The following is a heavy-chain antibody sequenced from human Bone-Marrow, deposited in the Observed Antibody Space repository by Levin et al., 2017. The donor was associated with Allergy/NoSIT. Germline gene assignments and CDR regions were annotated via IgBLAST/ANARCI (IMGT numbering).Heavy chain of an antibody. CDR1: GGSISSGGYS. V-gene: IGHV4-30-2*01. D-gene: IGHD3-3*01. CDR3: ARASITIFGVPKVGWFDP. CDR2: IYHSGST. Sequence: SQTLSLTCAVSGGSISSGGYSWSWIRQPPGKGLEWIGYIYHSGSTYYNPSLKSRVTISVDRSKNQFSLKLSSVTAADTAVYYCARASITIFGVPKVGWFDPWGQGTLVTVSS. J-gene: IGHJ5*02.